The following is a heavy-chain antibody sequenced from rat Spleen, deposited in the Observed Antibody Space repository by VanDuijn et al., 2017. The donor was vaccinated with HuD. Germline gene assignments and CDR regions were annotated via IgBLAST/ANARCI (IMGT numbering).Heavy chain of an antibody. CDR2: IWGDGST. D-gene: IGHD1-12*03. Sequence: QVQLKESGPGLVQPSQTLSLTCTVSGFSLTSDIVHWVRQPPGKGLEWRGGIWGDGSTDYNSALNSRLSISRDTSKSQVFLKVNNLQTEDTAMYFCASQYYYDGYYRDYWGQGVMVTVSS. CDR3: ASQYYYDGYYRDY. CDR1: GFSLTSDI. V-gene: IGHV2-1*01. J-gene: IGHJ2*01.